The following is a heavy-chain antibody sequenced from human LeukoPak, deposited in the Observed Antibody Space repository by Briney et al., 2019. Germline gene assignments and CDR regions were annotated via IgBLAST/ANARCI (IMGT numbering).Heavy chain of an antibody. J-gene: IGHJ4*02. CDR2: ISGSGGDT. Sequence: PGGSLRLSCAASGFAFSNYAMSWVRQAPGKGLEWVSTISGSGGDTFYADSVKGLFTISRDNSKNTLYLQMNSLRAEDTAVYYCAKFSGYDFFDYWGQGTLVTVSS. D-gene: IGHD5-12*01. V-gene: IGHV3-23*01. CDR1: GFAFSNYA. CDR3: AKFSGYDFFDY.